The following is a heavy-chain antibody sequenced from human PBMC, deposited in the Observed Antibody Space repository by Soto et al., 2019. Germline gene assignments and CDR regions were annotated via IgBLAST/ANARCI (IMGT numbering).Heavy chain of an antibody. CDR1: GFTFSSYG. CDR3: ARVTSTYCGGDCYAYYFDY. CDR2: IWYDGSNK. V-gene: IGHV3-33*01. J-gene: IGHJ4*02. Sequence: QVQLVESGGGVVQPGRSLRHSCAASGFTFSSYGMHWVRQAPGKGLEWVAVIWYDGSNKYYADSVKGRFTISRDNSKNTLYLQMNSLRAEDTAVYYCARVTSTYCGGDCYAYYFDYWGQGTLVTVSS. D-gene: IGHD2-21*02.